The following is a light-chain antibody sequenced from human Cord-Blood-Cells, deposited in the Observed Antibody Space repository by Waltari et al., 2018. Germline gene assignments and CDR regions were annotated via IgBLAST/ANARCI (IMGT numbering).Light chain of an antibody. CDR1: SSDVGGYNL. CDR3: CSYAGSSTLV. J-gene: IGLJ2*01. CDR2: EGS. V-gene: IGLV2-23*01. Sequence: QSALTQPASVSGSPGQSITISCTGTSSDVGGYNLVSWYQQHPGKAPKLMIYEGSKRLSGVSTLFSVSKSGNTAALTISGLQAEDEADYYCCSYAGSSTLVFGGGTKLTVL.